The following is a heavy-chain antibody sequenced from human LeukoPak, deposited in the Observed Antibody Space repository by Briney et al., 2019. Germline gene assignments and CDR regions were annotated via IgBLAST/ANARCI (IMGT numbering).Heavy chain of an antibody. CDR1: GYTFTRYG. V-gene: IGHV1-18*01. CDR2: LSAYNGNT. J-gene: IGHJ5*02. CDR3: ARDGEISGYDILTGYYRGNWFDP. D-gene: IGHD3-9*01. Sequence: ASLKVSCKASGYTFTRYGISWVRQAPVQGLEWMGWLSAYNGNTNYAQKLQSRVTITTDTSTSTAYMELRSLRSDDTAVYYCARDGEISGYDILTGYYRGNWFDPWGQGTLVTVSS.